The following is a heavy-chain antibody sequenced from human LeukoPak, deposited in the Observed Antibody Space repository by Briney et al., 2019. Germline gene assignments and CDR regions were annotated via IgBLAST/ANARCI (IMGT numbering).Heavy chain of an antibody. J-gene: IGHJ4*02. CDR3: VRGWRSNSFDY. D-gene: IGHD1-26*01. CDR2: ISTSSSTI. CDR1: GFTFSTYS. Sequence: GGSLRLSCAASGFTFSTYSMGWVRQAPGKGLEWISHISTSSSTIYYADSVKGRFTISRDNAKNSLFLQMNNLRDEDTAVYYCVRGWRSNSFDYWGQGTLVTVSS. V-gene: IGHV3-48*02.